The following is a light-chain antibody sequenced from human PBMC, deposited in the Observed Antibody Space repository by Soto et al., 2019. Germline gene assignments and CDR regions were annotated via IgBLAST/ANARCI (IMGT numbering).Light chain of an antibody. Sequence: AIRMTQSPSSLSASTGDRVTITCRASQGISSYLAWYQQKPGKAPKLLIYAASTLQSGVPSRFSGSGSGTDFTLTISCLQSEDFATYYCQQYYSYPTWTFGQGTKGDIK. CDR3: QQYYSYPTWT. CDR2: AAS. V-gene: IGKV1-8*01. CDR1: QGISSY. J-gene: IGKJ1*01.